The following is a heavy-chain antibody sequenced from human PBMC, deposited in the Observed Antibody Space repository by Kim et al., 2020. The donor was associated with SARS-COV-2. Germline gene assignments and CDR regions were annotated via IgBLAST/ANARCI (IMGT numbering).Heavy chain of an antibody. Sequence: APAVESRFHISRDKYKNTLYLQMNSRGAEDTAVYYCARDRVDQGTGYYDSWGQGTLVTVSS. CDR3: ARDRVDQGTGYYDS. D-gene: IGHD3-9*01. V-gene: IGHV3-53*01. J-gene: IGHJ4*02.